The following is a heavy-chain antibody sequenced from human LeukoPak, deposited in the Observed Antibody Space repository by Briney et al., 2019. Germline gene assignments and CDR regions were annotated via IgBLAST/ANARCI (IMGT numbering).Heavy chain of an antibody. CDR3: AGSGSYRFDY. V-gene: IGHV3-48*02. CDR1: GFTFSSYS. CDR2: ITASGTAM. J-gene: IGHJ4*02. D-gene: IGHD1-26*01. Sequence: GGSLRLSCAASGFTFSSYSMNWVRQAPGKGLEWVSHITASGTAMFYADSVKGRFTISRDNAKNSLYMQMNSLRDEDTAVYYCAGSGSYRFDYWGQGTLVTVSS.